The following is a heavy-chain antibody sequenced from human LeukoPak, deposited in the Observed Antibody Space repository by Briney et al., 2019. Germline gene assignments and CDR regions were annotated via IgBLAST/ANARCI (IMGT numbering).Heavy chain of an antibody. CDR3: AKTLGYSGYFSP. J-gene: IGHJ5*02. V-gene: IGHV3-23*01. CDR2: ISGGGVNT. CDR1: GFTFSTYA. D-gene: IGHD3-22*01. Sequence: GGSLRLSCAPSGFTFSTYAMGWVRQAPGKGLEWVSAISGGGVNTYYADSVKGRFTISRDNSKNMLYLQMNSLRAEDTAVYYCAKTLGYSGYFSPWGQGTLVTVSS.